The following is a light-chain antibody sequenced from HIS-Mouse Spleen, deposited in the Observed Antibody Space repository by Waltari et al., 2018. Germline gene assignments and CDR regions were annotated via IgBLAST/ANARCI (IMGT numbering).Light chain of an antibody. J-gene: IGLJ2*01. V-gene: IGLV3-10*01. Sequence: SYELTQPPSVSVSPGQTARITCSGDALPKKYAYWYQQKSGQAPWLVIDEDSKRPSGIPERCSGSSSGTMATLTISGAQVEDEADYYCYSTDSSGNHRVFGGGTKLTVL. CDR3: YSTDSSGNHRV. CDR1: ALPKKY. CDR2: EDS.